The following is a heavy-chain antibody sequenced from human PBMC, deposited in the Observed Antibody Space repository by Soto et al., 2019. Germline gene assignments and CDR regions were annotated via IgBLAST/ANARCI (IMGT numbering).Heavy chain of an antibody. CDR3: AKDRLDSTPPVDY. CDR1: GFTFSSYG. D-gene: IGHD3-9*01. J-gene: IGHJ4*02. CDR2: ISYDGSNK. Sequence: QVQLVESGGGVVQPGRSLRLSCAASGFTFSSYGMHWVRQAPGKGLEWVAVISYDGSNKYYADSVKGRFTTSTDNSKNTMYLQMNSLRAEDTAVYYCAKDRLDSTPPVDYWGQGTLVTVSS. V-gene: IGHV3-30*18.